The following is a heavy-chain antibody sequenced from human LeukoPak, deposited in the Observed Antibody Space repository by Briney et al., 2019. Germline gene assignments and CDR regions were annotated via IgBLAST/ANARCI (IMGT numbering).Heavy chain of an antibody. J-gene: IGHJ3*02. CDR3: ARMRNGDQYNPGAFDI. Sequence: SETLSLTCTVSGYSISSGYYWGWIRQPPGKGLEWIGSIYHSGSTYYNPSLKSRVTISVDTSMNQFSLKLSSVTAADTAVYYCARMRNGDQYNPGAFDIWGQGTMVTVSS. V-gene: IGHV4-38-2*02. D-gene: IGHD4-17*01. CDR2: IYHSGST. CDR1: GYSISSGYY.